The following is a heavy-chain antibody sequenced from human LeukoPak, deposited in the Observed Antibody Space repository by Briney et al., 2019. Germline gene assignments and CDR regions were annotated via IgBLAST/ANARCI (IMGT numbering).Heavy chain of an antibody. CDR1: GFTFSSCA. Sequence: GGSLRLSCAASGFTFSSCAMSWVRQAPGKGLEWVSAISGSGGSTYYADSVKGRFTISRDNSNNTLYLQMNSLRAEDTAVYYCAKAKHGSGYSYGYSDYWGQGTLVTVSS. J-gene: IGHJ4*02. CDR3: AKAKHGSGYSYGYSDY. V-gene: IGHV3-23*01. CDR2: ISGSGGST. D-gene: IGHD5-18*01.